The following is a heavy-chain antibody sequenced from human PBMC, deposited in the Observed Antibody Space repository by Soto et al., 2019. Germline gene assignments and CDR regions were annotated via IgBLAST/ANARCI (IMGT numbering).Heavy chain of an antibody. J-gene: IGHJ4*02. D-gene: IGHD2-21*02. Sequence: SETLSLTCTVSGGSISSGGYYWNWIRQYPGKGLEWIAYIYQSGTPYYNPSLKSRATISIDRSKNQFSLMLDSVTAADTAVYYCARDLRLDSWGPGTLVT. CDR3: ARDLRLDS. CDR2: IYQSGTP. CDR1: GGSISSGGYY. V-gene: IGHV4-31*03.